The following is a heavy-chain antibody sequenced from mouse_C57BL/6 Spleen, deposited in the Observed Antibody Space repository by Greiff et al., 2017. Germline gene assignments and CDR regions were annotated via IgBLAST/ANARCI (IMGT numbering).Heavy chain of an antibody. D-gene: IGHD2-5*01. CDR2: INPNNGGT. CDR1: GYTFTDYY. J-gene: IGHJ3*01. Sequence: EVQLQQSGPELVKPGASVKISCKASGYTFTDYYMNWVKQSHGKSLEWIGDINPNNGGTSYNQKFKGKATLTVDKSSSTAYMELRSLTSEDSAVYYCAREGYSKGAYWAQGTLVTVSA. CDR3: AREGYSKGAY. V-gene: IGHV1-26*01.